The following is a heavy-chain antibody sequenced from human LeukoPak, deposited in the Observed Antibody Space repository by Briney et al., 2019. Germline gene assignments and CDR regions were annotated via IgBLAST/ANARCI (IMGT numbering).Heavy chain of an antibody. Sequence: GESLKISCKGSGYSFTSYWIGWVRQIPGKGLEWMGIIYPGDSDTRYSPSFQGQVTISADKSISTAYLQWSSLKASDTAMYYCARPYYDSSGYYYIWGQGTLVTVSS. CDR1: GYSFTSYW. CDR3: ARPYYDSSGYYYI. D-gene: IGHD3-22*01. J-gene: IGHJ4*02. V-gene: IGHV5-51*01. CDR2: IYPGDSDT.